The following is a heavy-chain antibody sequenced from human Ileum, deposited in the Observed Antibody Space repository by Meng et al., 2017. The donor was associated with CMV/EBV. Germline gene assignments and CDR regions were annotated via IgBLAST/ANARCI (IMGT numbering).Heavy chain of an antibody. V-gene: IGHV4-34*01. Sequence: QVQLHQWGAGLLKPSETLSLTCAVYGESFSGHYWDWIRQSPGKGLEWIGQINQSGSTNYNPSLKSRVTISVDTSKNQFSLKLSSVTAADAAMYYCARGRRYLFYWSQGTLVTVSS. CDR1: GESFSGHY. CDR3: ARGRRYLFY. D-gene: IGHD3-9*01. J-gene: IGHJ4*02. CDR2: INQSGST.